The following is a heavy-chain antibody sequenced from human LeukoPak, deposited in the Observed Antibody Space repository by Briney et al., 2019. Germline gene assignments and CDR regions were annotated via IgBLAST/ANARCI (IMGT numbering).Heavy chain of an antibody. J-gene: IGHJ4*02. V-gene: IGHV1-8*01. CDR2: MNPNSGDT. CDR3: ARGPGGTGSLFDY. CDR1: GYTFTSYD. D-gene: IGHD7-27*01. Sequence: ASVKVSCKXSGYTFTSYDINWVRQATGQGLEWMGWMNPNSGDTGYLQKFQGRVTMTRSTSISTAYMELSSLRSEDTAVYSCARGPGGTGSLFDYWGQGTPVTVSS.